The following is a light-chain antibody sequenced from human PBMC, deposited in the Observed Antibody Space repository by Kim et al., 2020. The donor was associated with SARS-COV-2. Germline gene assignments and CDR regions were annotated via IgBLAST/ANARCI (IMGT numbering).Light chain of an antibody. J-gene: IGLJ3*02. V-gene: IGLV2-14*03. CDR2: DVV. Sequence: QSALTQPASVSGSPGQSITISCSGTSSDVGGYNYVSWYQQHPGKAPKLMIFDVVNRPSGVSNRFSGSKSGNTASLAISGRQAEDGADYYGSSDTGSSTGGFGGGRQLTV. CDR1: SSDVGGYNY. CDR3: SSDTGSSTGG.